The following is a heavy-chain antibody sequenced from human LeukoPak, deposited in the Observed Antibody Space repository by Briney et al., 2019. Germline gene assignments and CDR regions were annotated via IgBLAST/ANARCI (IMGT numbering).Heavy chain of an antibody. CDR3: AKGQYCGDRAVTHFDY. D-gene: IGHD4-17*01. Sequence: PGGSLRLSCAASGFTFSNYAMTWVRQAPGKGLEWVSRVTASGGGSYYAGSVKGRFTISRDNSRNTLYLQMNSLGVGDTAVYYCAKGQYCGDRAVTHFDYWGQGALVTVSS. CDR2: VTASGGGS. CDR1: GFTFSNYA. J-gene: IGHJ4*02. V-gene: IGHV3-23*01.